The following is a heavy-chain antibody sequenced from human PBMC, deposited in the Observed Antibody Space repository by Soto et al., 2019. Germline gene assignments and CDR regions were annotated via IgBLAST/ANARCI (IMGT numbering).Heavy chain of an antibody. Sequence: QVQLVESGGGVVQPGTSLRLSCAASGFTFSKYGMHWVRQAPGRGLEWVALITYDGSNQYYADFVKGRFTSSRDNSKNNLYLQMNDVTPEDNGVYFCNRKNWNDVIGFGMDVWGQGTTVSVSS. V-gene: IGHV3-30*03. CDR2: ITYDGSNQ. CDR1: GFTFSKYG. D-gene: IGHD1-1*01. CDR3: NRKNWNDVIGFGMDV. J-gene: IGHJ6*02.